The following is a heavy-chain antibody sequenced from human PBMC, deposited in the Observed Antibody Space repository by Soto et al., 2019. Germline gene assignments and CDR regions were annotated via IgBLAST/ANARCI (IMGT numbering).Heavy chain of an antibody. CDR3: ARDLGYDDSDGYFDY. D-gene: IGHD3-22*01. Sequence: QVQLVESGGGLVKPGGSLRLSCAASGFTFSDYYMSWIRQAPGKGLEWVSYISSSDNIIYYADSVKGRFTISRDNAKSSLYLQMNSLRAEDTAVYYCARDLGYDDSDGYFDYWGQGTLVTVSS. CDR2: ISSSDNII. CDR1: GFTFSDYY. V-gene: IGHV3-11*01. J-gene: IGHJ4*02.